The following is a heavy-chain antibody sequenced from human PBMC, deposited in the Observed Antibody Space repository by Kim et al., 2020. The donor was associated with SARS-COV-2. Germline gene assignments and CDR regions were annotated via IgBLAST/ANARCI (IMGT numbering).Heavy chain of an antibody. J-gene: IGHJ4*02. CDR2: IKQDGSEK. D-gene: IGHD3-22*01. CDR3: ARDYYDSSGYLYFDY. Sequence: GGSLRLSCAASGFTFSSYWMSWVRQAPGKGLEWVANIKQDGSEKYYVDSVKGRFTISRDNAKNSLYLQMNSLRAEDTAVYYCARDYYDSSGYLYFDYWGQGTLVTVSS. CDR1: GFTFSSYW. V-gene: IGHV3-7*01.